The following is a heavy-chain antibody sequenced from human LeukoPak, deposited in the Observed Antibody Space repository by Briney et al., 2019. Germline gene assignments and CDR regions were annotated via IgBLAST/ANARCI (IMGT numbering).Heavy chain of an antibody. CDR2: INTDNGKT. Sequence: ASVKVSCKSSGYTFTRYTIHWMRQAPGQGLEWMGWINTDNGKTKYPQQFQGRVTSTRDTSANTVYMELSSLRSEDTATYYCARGGSGATFDIWGQGTMVTVSS. CDR1: GYTFTRYT. J-gene: IGHJ3*02. D-gene: IGHD1-26*01. CDR3: ARGGSGATFDI. V-gene: IGHV1-3*04.